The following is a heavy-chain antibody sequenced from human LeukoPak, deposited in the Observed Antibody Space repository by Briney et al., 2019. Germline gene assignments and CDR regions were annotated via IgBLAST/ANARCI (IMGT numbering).Heavy chain of an antibody. Sequence: GGSLRLSCAASGFTFSSYYMNWVRQAPGKGLEWVSSISSGSSYTYYADSVKGRFTISRDNAKNSLYLQMNSLRAEDTAVYYCARVSREMATLRPFDYWGQGTLVTVSS. J-gene: IGHJ4*02. CDR1: GFTFSSYY. CDR2: ISSGSSYT. D-gene: IGHD2-15*01. V-gene: IGHV3-21*01. CDR3: ARVSREMATLRPFDY.